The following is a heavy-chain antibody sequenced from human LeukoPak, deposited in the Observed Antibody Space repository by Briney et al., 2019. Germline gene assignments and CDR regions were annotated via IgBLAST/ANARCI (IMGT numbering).Heavy chain of an antibody. CDR2: ISGSGGST. J-gene: IGHJ5*02. D-gene: IGHD1-14*01. CDR1: GFTFSSYA. CDR3: ARDRYGAFDP. V-gene: IGHV3-23*01. Sequence: GGSPRLSCAVSGFTFSSYAMSWVRQAPGKGLEWVSAISGSGGSTYYADSVKGRFTISRDNSKNTLYLQMNSLRAGDTAVYYCARDRYGAFDPWGQGTLVTVSS.